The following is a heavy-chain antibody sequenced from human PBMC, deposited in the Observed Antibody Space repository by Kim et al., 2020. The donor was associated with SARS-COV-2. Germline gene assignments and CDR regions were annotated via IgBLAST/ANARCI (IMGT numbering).Heavy chain of an antibody. Sequence: GESLKISCKGSGYSFTSYWIGWVRQMPGKGLEWMGIIYPGDSDTRYSPSFQGQVTISADKSISTAYLQWSSLKASDTAMYYCARLPVVPAAIGPQGPHFDYWGQGTLVTVSS. CDR2: IYPGDSDT. CDR3: ARLPVVPAAIGPQGPHFDY. D-gene: IGHD2-2*01. J-gene: IGHJ4*02. V-gene: IGHV5-51*01. CDR1: GYSFTSYW.